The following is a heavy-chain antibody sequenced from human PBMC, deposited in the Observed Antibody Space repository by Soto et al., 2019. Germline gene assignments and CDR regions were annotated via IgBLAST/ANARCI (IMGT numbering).Heavy chain of an antibody. CDR2: INYDGYS. D-gene: IGHD3-10*01. Sequence: QVQLQESGPGLVKPSETLSLTCTVSGGSITNYYCSWFRQPPGKGLEWIGYINYDGYSAYNLSLKRRVTLSMDASKTQFSLMLESVPATDTAVYYCARHGFGPLHGLVDVWGRGTTVIVSS. J-gene: IGHJ6*02. CDR1: GGSITNYY. V-gene: IGHV4-59*08. CDR3: ARHGFGPLHGLVDV.